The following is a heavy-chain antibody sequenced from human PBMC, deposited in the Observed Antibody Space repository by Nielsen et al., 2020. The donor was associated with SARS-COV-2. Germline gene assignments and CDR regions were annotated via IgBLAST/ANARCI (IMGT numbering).Heavy chain of an antibody. D-gene: IGHD3-10*01. V-gene: IGHV1-69*13. Sequence: SVKVSCKVSGYTLTELSMHWVRQAPGQGLEWMGGIIPIFGAPNYALNFQGRVTITADETTTTMYMELTSLRSEDTAVYYCAGDQEVRDVVSYYYYGLDVWGQGTTVTVSS. CDR3: AGDQEVRDVVSYYYYGLDV. CDR2: IIPIFGAP. CDR1: GYTLTELS. J-gene: IGHJ6*02.